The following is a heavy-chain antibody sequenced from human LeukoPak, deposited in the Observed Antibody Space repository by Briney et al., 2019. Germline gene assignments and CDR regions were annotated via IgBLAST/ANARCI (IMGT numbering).Heavy chain of an antibody. Sequence: GGSLRPSCAASGFTVSSNYMSWVRQAPGKGLEWVSVIYSGGSTYYADSVKGRFTISRDNSKNTLYLQMNSLRAEDTAVYYCARLNSDAFDIWGQGTMVTVSS. CDR1: GFTVSSNY. V-gene: IGHV3-53*01. CDR3: ARLNSDAFDI. CDR2: IYSGGST. J-gene: IGHJ3*02. D-gene: IGHD4-23*01.